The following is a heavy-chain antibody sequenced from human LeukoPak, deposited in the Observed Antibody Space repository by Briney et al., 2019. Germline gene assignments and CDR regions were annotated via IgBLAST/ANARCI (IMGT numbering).Heavy chain of an antibody. V-gene: IGHV5-51*01. CDR3: ARRIAAAGAYYFDY. CDR1: GYSFTSYW. J-gene: IGHJ4*02. Sequence: GESLKISCKVCGYSFTSYWIGWVRRMPGKGLEWMRIIYPGDSDTRYSPSFQGQVTISADKSISTAYLQWSSLKASDTAMYYCARRIAAAGAYYFDYWGQGTLVTVSS. D-gene: IGHD6-13*01. CDR2: IYPGDSDT.